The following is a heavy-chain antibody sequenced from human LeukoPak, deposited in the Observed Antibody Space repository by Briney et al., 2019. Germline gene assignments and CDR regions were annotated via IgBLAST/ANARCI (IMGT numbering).Heavy chain of an antibody. CDR3: AKDGGSGMGFDP. CDR2: IRAGGGST. CDR1: GFTFSNYA. Sequence: HPGGSLRLSCAASGFTFSNYAMTWVRQAPGKGLEWVSGIRAGGGSTNFADSARGRFTLSTDNSKNTLYLQMNSLRAEDTAIYYCAKDGGSGMGFDPWGQGTLVTVSS. J-gene: IGHJ5*02. D-gene: IGHD3-10*01. V-gene: IGHV3-23*01.